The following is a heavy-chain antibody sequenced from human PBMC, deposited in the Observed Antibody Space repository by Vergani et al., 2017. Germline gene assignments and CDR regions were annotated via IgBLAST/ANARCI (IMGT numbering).Heavy chain of an antibody. Sequence: EVQLLESGGGLVQPGGSLRLSCAASGFTVSSNYMSWVRQAPGKGLEWVSVIYSCGSTYYADSVKGRFTISRDNAKNSLYLQMNSLRAEDTAVYYCARVMVRGVIISRDAFDIWGQGTMVTVSS. V-gene: IGHV3-66*01. CDR2: IYSCGST. J-gene: IGHJ3*02. D-gene: IGHD3-10*01. CDR3: ARVMVRGVIISRDAFDI. CDR1: GFTVSSNY.